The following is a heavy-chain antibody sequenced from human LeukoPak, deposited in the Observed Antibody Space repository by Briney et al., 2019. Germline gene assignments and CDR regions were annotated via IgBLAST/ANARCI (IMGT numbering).Heavy chain of an antibody. CDR3: ARGVPDYNVEI. J-gene: IGHJ3*02. CDR2: ISVSGYST. V-gene: IGHV3-23*01. Sequence: PGGSLRLSCAASGFTFSSYTMNWVRQAPGKGLEWVSAISVSGYSTYYADSVTGRFTISRDNSKNTLYLQMNSLRAEDTAVYYCARGVPDYNVEIWGQGTMVTVSS. CDR1: GFTFSSYT. D-gene: IGHD3-10*01.